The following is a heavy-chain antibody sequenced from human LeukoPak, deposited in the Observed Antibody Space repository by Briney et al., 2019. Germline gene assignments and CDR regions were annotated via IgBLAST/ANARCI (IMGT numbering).Heavy chain of an antibody. V-gene: IGHV3-23*01. J-gene: IGHJ4*02. Sequence: GGSLRLSCAASGFTFSSYAMTWVRQAPGKGLEWVSSISSSGGSTYYADSVRGRFTISRDNSKNTLYLQMNSLRAEDTAVYYCAKMTTPPSESFDYWGQGTLVTVSS. CDR1: GFTFSSYA. CDR3: AKMTTPPSESFDY. D-gene: IGHD4-17*01. CDR2: ISSSGGST.